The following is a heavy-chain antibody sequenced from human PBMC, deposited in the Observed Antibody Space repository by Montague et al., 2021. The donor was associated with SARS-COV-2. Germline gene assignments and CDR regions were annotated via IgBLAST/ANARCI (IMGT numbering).Heavy chain of an antibody. V-gene: IGHV3-30*03. J-gene: IGHJ6*02. CDR1: GFPLNTRA. D-gene: IGHD1-26*01. CDR2: TSFDEKKK. Sequence: SLRLSCAASGFPLNTRAMHWVRQAPGKGLEWVAVTSFDEKKKYYAASVKGRFTISRDNSKNTLYLQMNSLTVDDTAMYYCARVARVGAAYFHYGMDVWGRGTTVTVSS. CDR3: ARVARVGAAYFHYGMDV.